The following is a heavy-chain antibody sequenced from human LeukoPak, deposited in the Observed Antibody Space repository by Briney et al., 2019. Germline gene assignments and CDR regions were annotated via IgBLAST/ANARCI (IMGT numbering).Heavy chain of an antibody. CDR3: ARWQENCSSTSCYLYYFDY. CDR2: IIPIFGTA. D-gene: IGHD2-2*01. V-gene: IGHV1-69*05. Sequence: GASVKVSCKASGGTFSSYAISWVRQAPGQGLEWMGGIIPIFGTANYAQKFQGRVTITTDESTSTAYMELSSLRSEDTAVYYCARWQENCSSTSCYLYYFDYWGQGTLVTVSS. J-gene: IGHJ4*02. CDR1: GGTFSSYA.